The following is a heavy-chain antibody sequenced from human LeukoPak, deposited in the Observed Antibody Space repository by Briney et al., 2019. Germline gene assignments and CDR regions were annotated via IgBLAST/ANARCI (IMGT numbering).Heavy chain of an antibody. J-gene: IGHJ3*02. CDR2: VSYTGST. CDR3: ARGGSGYDAFDI. CDR1: GESFSGYY. D-gene: IGHD5-12*01. Sequence: SETLSLTCAVYGESFSGYYWSWIRQPPGKGLEWIGYVSYTGSTNYNPSLKSRVTISVDTSKNQFSLKLSSVTAADTAVYYCARGGSGYDAFDIWGQGTMVTVSS. V-gene: IGHV4-59*01.